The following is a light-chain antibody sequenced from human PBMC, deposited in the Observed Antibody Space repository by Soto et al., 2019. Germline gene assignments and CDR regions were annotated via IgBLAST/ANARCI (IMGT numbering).Light chain of an antibody. J-gene: IGKJ3*01. CDR1: QDISNY. CDR2: DAS. CDR3: QQYDNLPPFT. V-gene: IGKV1-33*01. Sequence: DIQMTQSPSSLSASVGDRVTITCQASQDISNYLNWYQQKPGKAPKLLIYDASNLETGVQSRFSGSGSGTDFNFTISSLPPEDIATYYCQQYDNLPPFTFGPGTKVDIK.